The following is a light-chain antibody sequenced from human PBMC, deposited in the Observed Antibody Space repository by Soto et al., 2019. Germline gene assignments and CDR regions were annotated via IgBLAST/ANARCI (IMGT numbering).Light chain of an antibody. CDR3: QQYNSYSPWK. J-gene: IGKJ1*01. CDR2: DAS. Sequence: DIQITHSPCTLSESVVDRVTITFRASQSISSWLAWYQQKPGKAPKLLIYDASSLGSGVPSRFSGSGSGTEFTLTISSLQPDDFATYYCQQYNSYSPWKFGQGTKVDIK. CDR1: QSISSW. V-gene: IGKV1-5*01.